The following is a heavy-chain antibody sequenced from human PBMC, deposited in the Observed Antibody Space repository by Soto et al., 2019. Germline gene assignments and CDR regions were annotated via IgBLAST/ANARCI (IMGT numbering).Heavy chain of an antibody. Sequence: QFLSCSVSGGSITCCYWCWIRQPPGKGLEWSGYIVYSGSSGSTEENPVLKSRGTISVNSSKNHASLKLRAVTAADTGWTYCARTPFPWWEHWRKGSLVT. D-gene: IGHD2-8*02. J-gene: IGHJ1*01. CDR3: ARTPFPWWEH. CDR1: GGSITCCY. V-gene: IGHV4-59*01. CDR2: IVYSGSSGST.